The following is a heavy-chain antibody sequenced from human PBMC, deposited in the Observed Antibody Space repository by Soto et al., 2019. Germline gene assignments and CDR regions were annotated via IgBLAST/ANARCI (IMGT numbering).Heavy chain of an antibody. V-gene: IGHV4-39*01. CDR3: ASGLGYSYGRRTFDY. CDR1: GGSISSSSYY. J-gene: IGHJ4*02. D-gene: IGHD5-18*01. Sequence: QLQLQESGPGLVKPSETLSLTCTVSGGSISSSSYYWGWIRQPPGKGLEWIGSIYYSGSTYYNPSLKSRVTISVDTSKNQFSLKLSSVTAADTAVYYCASGLGYSYGRRTFDYWGQGTLVTVSS. CDR2: IYYSGST.